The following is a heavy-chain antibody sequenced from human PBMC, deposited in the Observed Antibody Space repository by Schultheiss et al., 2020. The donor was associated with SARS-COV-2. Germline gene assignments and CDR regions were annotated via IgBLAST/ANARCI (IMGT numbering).Heavy chain of an antibody. D-gene: IGHD6-19*01. CDR1: GGSFSGYY. J-gene: IGHJ5*02. CDR3: ARRLAVAGTYH. V-gene: IGHV4-34*01. Sequence: SETLSLTCAVYGGSFSGYYWGWIRQPPGKGLEWIGTISYSGSTYYNPSLKSRVTISVDTSKNQFFLKLSSVTAADTALYYCARRLAVAGTYHWGQGTLVTVSS. CDR2: ISYSGST.